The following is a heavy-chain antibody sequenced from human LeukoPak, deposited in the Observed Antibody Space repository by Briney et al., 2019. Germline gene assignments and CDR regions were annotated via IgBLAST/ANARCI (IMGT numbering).Heavy chain of an antibody. CDR2: ISSSSYI. J-gene: IGHJ4*02. CDR1: GFTFRSYS. Sequence: PGGSLTLSCAASGFTFRSYSMNWVRQAPGKGLEWVSSISSSSYIYYADSVKGRFTISRDNAKNSLYLQMNSLRAEDTAVYYCARGAGSSSSGDYWGQGTLVTVSS. CDR3: ARGAGSSSSGDY. V-gene: IGHV3-21*01. D-gene: IGHD6-6*01.